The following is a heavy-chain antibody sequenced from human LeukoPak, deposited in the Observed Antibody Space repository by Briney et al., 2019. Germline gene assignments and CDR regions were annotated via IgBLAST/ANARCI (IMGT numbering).Heavy chain of an antibody. J-gene: IGHJ4*02. CDR1: GFTFSSYS. CDR2: ISSSSSYI. CDR3: AILVGLGYSSGWYRLGDY. D-gene: IGHD6-19*01. Sequence: GGSLRLSCAASGFTFSSYSMNWVRQAPGEGLEWVSSISSSSSYIYYADSVKGRFTISRDNAKNSLYLQMNSLRAEDTAVYYCAILVGLGYSSGWYRLGDYWGQGTLVTVSS. V-gene: IGHV3-21*01.